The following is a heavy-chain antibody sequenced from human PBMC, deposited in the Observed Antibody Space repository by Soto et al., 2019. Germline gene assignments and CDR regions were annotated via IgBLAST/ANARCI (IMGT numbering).Heavy chain of an antibody. V-gene: IGHV3-30*18. CDR2: ISYDGSNK. Sequence: GGSLRLSCAASGFTFSSYGMHWVRQAPGKGLEWVAVISYDGSNKYYADSVKGRFTISRDNSKNTLYLQMNSLRAEDTAVYYCAKDTYNWNGVGYWGQGTLVTVSS. D-gene: IGHD1-20*01. CDR1: GFTFSSYG. CDR3: AKDTYNWNGVGY. J-gene: IGHJ4*02.